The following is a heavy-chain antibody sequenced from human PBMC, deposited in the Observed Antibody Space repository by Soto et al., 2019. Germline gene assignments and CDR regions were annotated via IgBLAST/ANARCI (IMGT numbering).Heavy chain of an antibody. CDR1: GFTFSSYG. J-gene: IGHJ4*02. V-gene: IGHV3-30*18. Sequence: GGSLRLSCAASGFTFSSYGMHWVRQAPGKGLEWVAVVSYDGSNRYYTASVKGRFTISRDISKNTLYLQMNSLRAEDTAVYYCAKDPARWHSPVNYFDYWGQGTLVTVSS. D-gene: IGHD4-17*01. CDR3: AKDPARWHSPVNYFDY. CDR2: VSYDGSNR.